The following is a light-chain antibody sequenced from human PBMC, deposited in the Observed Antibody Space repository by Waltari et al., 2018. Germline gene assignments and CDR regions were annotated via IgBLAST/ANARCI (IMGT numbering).Light chain of an antibody. CDR3: SSYTSSSTLV. J-gene: IGLJ2*01. CDR1: SSDVGGYNY. CDR2: DVS. Sequence: QSALTQPASVSGSPGQSITTSCTGTSSDVGGYNYVSWYQQHPGKAPKLMIYDVSNRPPGVSNRFSGSKSGNPASLTISGLQAEDEADYYCSSYTSSSTLVFGGGTKLTVL. V-gene: IGLV2-14*03.